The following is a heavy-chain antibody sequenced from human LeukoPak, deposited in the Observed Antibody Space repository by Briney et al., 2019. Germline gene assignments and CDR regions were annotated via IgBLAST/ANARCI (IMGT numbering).Heavy chain of an antibody. CDR3: ARHGPANYYDSSGRFDY. CDR1: GGSISSGDYH. CDR2: IYYSGST. Sequence: PSETLSLTCTVSGGSISSGDYHWSWIRQPPGKGLEWIGYIYYSGSTYYNPSLKSRVTISVDTSKNQFSLKLSSVTAADTAVYYCARHGPANYYDSSGRFDYWGQGTLVTVSS. J-gene: IGHJ4*02. D-gene: IGHD3-22*01. V-gene: IGHV4-30-4*01.